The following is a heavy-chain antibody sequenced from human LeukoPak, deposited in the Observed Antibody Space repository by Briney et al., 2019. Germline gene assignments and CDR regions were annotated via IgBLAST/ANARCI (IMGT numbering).Heavy chain of an antibody. J-gene: IGHJ6*02. V-gene: IGHV3-30-3*01. CDR3: AKDVYSSSWSDPYGMDV. D-gene: IGHD6-13*01. Sequence: GGSLRLSCAASGFAFSSYAMHWVRQAPGKGLEWVAVISYDGSNKYYADSVKGRFTISRDNSKNTLYLQMNSLRAGDTAVYYCAKDVYSSSWSDPYGMDVWGQGTTVTVSS. CDR2: ISYDGSNK. CDR1: GFAFSSYA.